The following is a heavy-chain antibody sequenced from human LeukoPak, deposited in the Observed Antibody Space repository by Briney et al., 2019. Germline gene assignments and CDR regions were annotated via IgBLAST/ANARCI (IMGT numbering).Heavy chain of an antibody. Sequence: SETLSLTCSVSGASMNSYFWGWIRQPAGKGLEWIGRLSTTGSTYYNPSFNSRVTMSVDRSRSQFSLKLSSMTAADTAVYYCAKSPSTIGWNWGYFFDDWGQGIVVTVSS. J-gene: IGHJ4*02. CDR3: AKSPSTIGWNWGYFFDD. D-gene: IGHD7-27*01. V-gene: IGHV4-4*07. CDR1: GASMNSYF. CDR2: LSTTGST.